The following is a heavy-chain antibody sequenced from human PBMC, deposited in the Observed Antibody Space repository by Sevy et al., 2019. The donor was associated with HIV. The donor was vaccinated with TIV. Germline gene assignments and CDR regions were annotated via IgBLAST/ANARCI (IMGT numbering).Heavy chain of an antibody. D-gene: IGHD3-22*01. Sequence: ASVKVSCKVSGYTLTKLGMHWVRQAPGKGLEWMGSFDPEDGETIYAQKFQGRLTMTEDTSTDTAYMDLSSLRSEDTAVYFCATTKDYYESSGSPIDYWGQGTVVTVSS. CDR1: GYTLTKLG. V-gene: IGHV1-24*01. J-gene: IGHJ4*02. CDR2: FDPEDGET. CDR3: ATTKDYYESSGSPIDY.